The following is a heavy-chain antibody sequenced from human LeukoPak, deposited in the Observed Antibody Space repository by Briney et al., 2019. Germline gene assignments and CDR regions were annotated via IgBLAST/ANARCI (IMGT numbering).Heavy chain of an antibody. Sequence: GGSLRLSCAASGFTFSNYWMTWVRQAPGKGLEWVANMNQDGSAKYYVDSVKGRFAISRDNAKNSPYLQMNNLRAEDTAVYYCARASGSYRYYYYYYMDVWGKGTTVTVSS. CDR3: ARASGSYRYYYYYYMDV. CDR1: GFTFSNYW. J-gene: IGHJ6*03. V-gene: IGHV3-7*01. CDR2: MNQDGSAK. D-gene: IGHD1-26*01.